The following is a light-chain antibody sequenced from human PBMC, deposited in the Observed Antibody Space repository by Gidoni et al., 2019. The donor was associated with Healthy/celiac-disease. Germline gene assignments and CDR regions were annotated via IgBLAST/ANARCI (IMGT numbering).Light chain of an antibody. Sequence: DIQMTQSPSSLSASVGDRVTITCRASQGISIYLAWYQQKPGKVPKLLIYAASTLHSGVPSRFSGSGSGTDFTLTISSLQPEDVATYYCQKYNSARWTFGQGTKVEIK. V-gene: IGKV1-27*01. CDR1: QGISIY. CDR3: QKYNSARWT. J-gene: IGKJ1*01. CDR2: AAS.